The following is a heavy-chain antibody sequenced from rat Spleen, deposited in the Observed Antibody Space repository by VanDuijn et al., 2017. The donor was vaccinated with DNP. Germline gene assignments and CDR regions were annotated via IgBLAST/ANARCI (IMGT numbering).Heavy chain of an antibody. V-gene: IGHV3-1*01. CDR1: GYSITSNY. Sequence: EVQLQESGPGLVKPSQSLSLTCSVTGYSITSNYWGWVRKFPGNKLEYIGHISFSGGTNYKPSLKSQISITRDTSKNQFFLHLDSVTTEDTATYYCARWVWYFDYWGQGVMVTVSS. CDR3: ARWVWYFDY. J-gene: IGHJ2*01. CDR2: ISFSGGT.